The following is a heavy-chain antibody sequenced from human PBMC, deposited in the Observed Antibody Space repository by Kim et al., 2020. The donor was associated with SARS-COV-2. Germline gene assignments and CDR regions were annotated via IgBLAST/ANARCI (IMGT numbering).Heavy chain of an antibody. CDR2: IETGGST. V-gene: IGHV4-30-4*01. D-gene: IGHD3-22*01. Sequence: SETLSLTCTVSGGSISSGNSYWSWIRQPPGKGLEWIGYIETGGSTNYNPSLKSRLTISEDTSKNQFSLKLRPVTAADTAVYYCARDRVPYDSRGYPLAYYYAMDVWGQGTTVTVSS. CDR3: ARDRVPYDSRGYPLAYYYAMDV. J-gene: IGHJ6*02. CDR1: GGSISSGNSY.